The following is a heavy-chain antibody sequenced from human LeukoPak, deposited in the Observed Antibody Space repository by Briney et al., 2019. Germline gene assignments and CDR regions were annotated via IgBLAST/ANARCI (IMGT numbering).Heavy chain of an antibody. CDR1: GYTFTSYG. V-gene: IGHV1-18*01. Sequence: ASEKVSCKASGYTFTSYGISWVRQAPGQGLEWMGWISAYNGNTNYAQKLQGRVTMTTDTSTSTAYMELRSLRSDDTAVYYCARAGGGGNVLRYFDWLTNLDYWGQGTLVTVSS. J-gene: IGHJ4*02. CDR3: ARAGGGGNVLRYFDWLTNLDY. D-gene: IGHD3-9*01. CDR2: ISAYNGNT.